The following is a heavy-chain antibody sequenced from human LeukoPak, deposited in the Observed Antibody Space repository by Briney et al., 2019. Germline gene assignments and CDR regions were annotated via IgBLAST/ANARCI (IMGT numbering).Heavy chain of an antibody. D-gene: IGHD5-18*01. CDR3: ARKAAPTSGYDY. Sequence: PGGSLRLSCAASGFTFSSYAMSWVRQAPGKGLEWVSAVSGSGGATYYADSVQGRFTVSRDNSKNTQYLQMNSLRAEDTALYYCARKAAPTSGYDYWGQGILVTVSS. CDR1: GFTFSSYA. V-gene: IGHV3-23*01. J-gene: IGHJ4*02. CDR2: VSGSGGAT.